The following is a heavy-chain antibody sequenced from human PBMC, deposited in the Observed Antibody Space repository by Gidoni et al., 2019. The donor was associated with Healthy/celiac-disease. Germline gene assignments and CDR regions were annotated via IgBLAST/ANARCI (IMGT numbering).Heavy chain of an antibody. CDR2: IYYSGST. J-gene: IGHJ3*02. D-gene: IGHD2-15*01. CDR1: GGSISSYY. CDR3: ARIEDCSGGSCYSRSAFDI. V-gene: IGHV4-59*01. Sequence: QVQLQESGPGLVKPSETLSLTCTVSGGSISSYYWSWIRQPPGKGLEWIGYIYYSGSTNYNPSLKSRVTISVDTSKNQFSLKLSSVTAADTAVYYCARIEDCSGGSCYSRSAFDIWGQGTMVTVSS.